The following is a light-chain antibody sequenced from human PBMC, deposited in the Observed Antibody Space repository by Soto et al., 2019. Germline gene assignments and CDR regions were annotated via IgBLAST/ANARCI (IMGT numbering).Light chain of an antibody. J-gene: IGKJ1*01. CDR1: QDIRNE. CDR3: LQDFIYPWT. V-gene: IGKV1-6*01. Sequence: AIQLTQSPSSLSASVGDRIIITCRASQDIRNELGWYQQQPGKAPKVLIYAASNLQSGVPSRFSGSGSGTDFTLTISSLQPEDFATYFCLQDFIYPWTFGQGTKVEF. CDR2: AAS.